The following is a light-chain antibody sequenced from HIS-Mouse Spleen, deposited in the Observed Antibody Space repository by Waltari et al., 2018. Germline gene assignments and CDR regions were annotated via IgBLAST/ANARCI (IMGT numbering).Light chain of an antibody. CDR2: SNK. CDR3: AAWDDSLNGVV. V-gene: IGLV1-44*01. Sequence: QSVLTQPPSASGTPGQRVTISCSGSSSNIGSNTVNWYQQLPGTAPKLLIYSNKPRPSGVPDRCSGSKSGTSASLAISGLQSEDEADYYCAAWDDSLNGVVFGGGTKLTVL. CDR1: SSNIGSNT. J-gene: IGLJ2*01.